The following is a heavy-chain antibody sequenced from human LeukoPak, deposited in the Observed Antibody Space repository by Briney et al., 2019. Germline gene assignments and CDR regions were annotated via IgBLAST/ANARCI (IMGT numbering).Heavy chain of an antibody. D-gene: IGHD3-10*01. CDR1: GGSISSSSYY. CDR3: ARMISMVRGVIMDPHFDY. J-gene: IGHJ4*02. Sequence: TSETLSLTCTVSGGSISSSSYYWGWIRQPPGKGLEWIGSMYDSGSTYYNPSLKSRVTISVDTSKNQFSLKLSSVTAADTAVYYCARMISMVRGVIMDPHFDYWGQGTLVTVSS. V-gene: IGHV4-39*01. CDR2: MYDSGST.